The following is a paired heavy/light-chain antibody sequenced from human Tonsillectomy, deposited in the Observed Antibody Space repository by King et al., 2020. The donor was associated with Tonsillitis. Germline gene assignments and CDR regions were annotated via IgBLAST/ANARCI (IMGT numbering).Light chain of an antibody. V-gene: IGKV1-39*01. J-gene: IGKJ1*01. CDR3: QQSFSPPWT. Sequence: DIQMTQSPSSLSASVGDRVAITCRTSQNINNYLNWYLQQPGKAPKFLLHTAGTVHSGAPPRFSGSGSGTEFTLTISSLQPEDFGTYYCQQSFSPPWTFGQGTKVEIK. CDR1: QNINNY. CDR2: TAG.
Heavy chain of an antibody. CDR1: GFTFSDHY. CDR2: IKNIANRYTA. V-gene: IGHV3-72*01. CDR3: VRGSFPFADSYDF. D-gene: IGHD2-21*01. J-gene: IGHJ4*02. Sequence: EVHLVESGGGLVQPGGSLRLSCAASGFTFSDHYMDWVRQAPGKGLEWVGRIKNIANRYTAEYAASVRGRFTISREDSKNSVYLQMDSLIREDTAVYYCVRGSFPFADSYDFWGQGTLVTVSS.